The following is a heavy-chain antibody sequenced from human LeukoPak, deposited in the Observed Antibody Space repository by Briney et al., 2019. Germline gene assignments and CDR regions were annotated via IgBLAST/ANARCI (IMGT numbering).Heavy chain of an antibody. CDR2: IIPIFGTA. CDR3: AREYGSTSRIYWFDP. Sequence: ASVKVSCKASGGTFSSYAISWVRQTPGQGLEWMGGIIPIFGTANYAQKFQGRVTITTDESTSTAYMELSSLRSEDTDVYYCAREYGSTSRIYWFDPWGQGTLVTVYS. V-gene: IGHV1-69*05. CDR1: GGTFSSYA. J-gene: IGHJ5*02. D-gene: IGHD2-2*01.